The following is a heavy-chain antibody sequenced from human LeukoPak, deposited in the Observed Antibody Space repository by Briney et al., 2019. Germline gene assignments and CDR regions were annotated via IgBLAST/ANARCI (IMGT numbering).Heavy chain of an antibody. D-gene: IGHD3-10*01. J-gene: IGHJ2*01. CDR1: GFSVSTNY. V-gene: IGHV3-53*01. Sequence: GGSLRLSCEGSGFSVSTNYMNWVRQAPGKGLEWVSILYSGGSTYYADSVKGRCTVSRDSSKNTLYLHMNSLRAEDTAVYYCARVGDHYHWYLDVWGRGTLVTASS. CDR3: ARVGDHYHWYLDV. CDR2: LYSGGST.